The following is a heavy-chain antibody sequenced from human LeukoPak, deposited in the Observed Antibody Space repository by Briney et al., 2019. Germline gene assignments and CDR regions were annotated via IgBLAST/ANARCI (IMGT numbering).Heavy chain of an antibody. D-gene: IGHD1-26*01. CDR3: ARSRGSGTYGAAPWDY. V-gene: IGHV3-7*01. Sequence: GGSLRLSCAASGFIFSSYWMSWVRQAPGMGLEWVANINQDGSAKYYVDSVKGRFTISRDNASNSLYLQVNSLRAEDTAVYYCARSRGSGTYGAAPWDYWGQGTLVTVSS. CDR2: INQDGSAK. J-gene: IGHJ4*01. CDR1: GFIFSSYW.